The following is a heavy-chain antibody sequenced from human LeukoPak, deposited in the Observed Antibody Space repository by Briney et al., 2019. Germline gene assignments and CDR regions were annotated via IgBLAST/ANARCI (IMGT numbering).Heavy chain of an antibody. J-gene: IGHJ4*02. D-gene: IGHD6-6*01. CDR2: IYYSGNP. CDR3: AEYTGRRPRCFDD. V-gene: IGHV4-39*02. CDR1: RASISSSSYY. Sequence: SETLSLTSTVSRASISSSSYYCTSIRQPPGTGLEWIGSIYYSGNPYYNPSLKSRITISVDTSKNHFSLNLTSVTAEDTGVYYCAEYTGRRPRCFDDWGQGTLVTVSS.